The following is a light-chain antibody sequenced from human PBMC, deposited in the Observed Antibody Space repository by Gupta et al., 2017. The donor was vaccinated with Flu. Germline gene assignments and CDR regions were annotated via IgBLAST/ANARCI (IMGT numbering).Light chain of an antibody. V-gene: IGLV2-11*01. CDR3: CSYAGGVTWV. Sequence: QSAPTQPRSVSGSPGQSVTISCTGSSSDFSAYDRVSWYQQRPGKAPKLLLYDVTKWPSGVPDRFSGSKSGNTASLTISGLQAEDEADYYCCSYAGGVTWVFGNGTEVTVL. J-gene: IGLJ1*01. CDR2: DVT. CDR1: SSDFSAYDR.